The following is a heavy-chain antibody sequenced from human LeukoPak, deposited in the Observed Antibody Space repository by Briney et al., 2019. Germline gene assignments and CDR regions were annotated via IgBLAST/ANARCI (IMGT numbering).Heavy chain of an antibody. CDR1: GGSISSYY. CDR3: TGGSIAYYYMDV. D-gene: IGHD3-16*01. CDR2: IYYSGST. Sequence: SETLSLTCTVSGGSISSYYWSWIRQPPGKGLEWIGNIYYSGSTNYNPSLKSRVTISVDTSKTHFSLKLSSVTAADTAVYYCTGGSIAYYYMDVWGKGTTVTISS. J-gene: IGHJ6*03. V-gene: IGHV4-59*01.